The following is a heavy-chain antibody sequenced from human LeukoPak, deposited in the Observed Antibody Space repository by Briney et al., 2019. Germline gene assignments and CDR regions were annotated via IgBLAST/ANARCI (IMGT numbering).Heavy chain of an antibody. CDR3: ARTSPTSHFDF. D-gene: IGHD3-16*01. CDR1: GFTFTTYW. CDR2: INGDGSNS. J-gene: IGHJ4*02. Sequence: PGGSLRLSCVASGFTFTTYWMHWVRQAPGKGLVWVSRINGDGSNSNYADSVKGRFTISRGNARNTLYLQMNGLRAEDTAPYYCARTSPTSHFDFWGQGTLVTVSS. V-gene: IGHV3-74*01.